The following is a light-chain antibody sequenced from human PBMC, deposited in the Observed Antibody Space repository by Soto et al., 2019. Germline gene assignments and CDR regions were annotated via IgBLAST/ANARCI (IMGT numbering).Light chain of an antibody. Sequence: QSVLTQPPSVSGAPGQRVTISCTGSSSNIGAGYDVQWYQQLPGTAPKLLIYGNINRPSGVPDRFSGSKSGTSASLAITGLQAEDEAYYYCQSYDSSLSGYVAFGGGTKVTVL. CDR1: SSNIGAGYD. J-gene: IGLJ2*01. V-gene: IGLV1-40*01. CDR3: QSYDSSLSGYVA. CDR2: GNI.